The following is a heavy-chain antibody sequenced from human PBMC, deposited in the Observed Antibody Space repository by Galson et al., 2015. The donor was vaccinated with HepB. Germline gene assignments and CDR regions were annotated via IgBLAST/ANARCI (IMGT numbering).Heavy chain of an antibody. CDR2: IKQDGSEK. CDR1: GFTFSSYW. V-gene: IGHV3-7*03. D-gene: IGHD6-19*01. J-gene: IGHJ4*02. CDR3: ARLSIAVAGKPPGYFDY. Sequence: LRLSCAASGFTFSSYWMSWVRQAPGKGLEWVANIKQDGSEKYYVDSVKGRFTISRDNAKNSLYLQMNSLRAEDTAVYYCARLSIAVAGKPPGYFDYWGQGTLVTVSS.